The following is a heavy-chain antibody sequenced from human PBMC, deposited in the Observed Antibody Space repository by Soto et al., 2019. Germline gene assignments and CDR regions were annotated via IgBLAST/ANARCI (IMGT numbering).Heavy chain of an antibody. V-gene: IGHV4-4*07. CDR3: ARELAAAPTIDWFDP. CDR2: IYTSGST. Sequence: TSETLSLTCTVSGGSISSYCWSWIRQPAGKGLEWIGRIYTSGSTNYNPSLKSRVTMSVDTSKNQFSLKLSSVTAADTAVYYCARELAAAPTIDWFDPWGQGTLVTVSS. D-gene: IGHD6-13*01. CDR1: GGSISSYC. J-gene: IGHJ5*02.